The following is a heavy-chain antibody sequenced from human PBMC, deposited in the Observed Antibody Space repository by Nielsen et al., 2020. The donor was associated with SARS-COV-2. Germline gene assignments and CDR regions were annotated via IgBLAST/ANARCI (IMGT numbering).Heavy chain of an antibody. J-gene: IGHJ4*02. D-gene: IGHD4-23*01. CDR1: GFTFSGSA. V-gene: IGHV3-73*01. Sequence: GESLKISCVASGFTFSGSAMHWVRQASGKGLEWFGRIRSYANEYATAYAASVKGRFPISRDDSKNTAYLQMSSLKTEDTALYYCSSPTVAYWGQGTLVTVSS. CDR3: SSPTVAY. CDR2: IRSYANEYAT.